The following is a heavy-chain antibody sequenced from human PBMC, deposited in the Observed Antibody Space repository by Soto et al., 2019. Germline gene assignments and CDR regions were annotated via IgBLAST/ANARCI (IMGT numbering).Heavy chain of an antibody. D-gene: IGHD2-15*01. V-gene: IGHV4-34*01. J-gene: IGHJ6*02. Sequence: PSETLSLTCAVYGGSFSGYYWSWIRQPPGKGLEWIGEINHSGSTNYNPSLKSRVTISVDTSKNQFSLKLSSVTAADTAVYYCASGSALNYYYGMDVWGQGTTVTVSS. CDR2: INHSGST. CDR3: ASGSALNYYYGMDV. CDR1: GGSFSGYY.